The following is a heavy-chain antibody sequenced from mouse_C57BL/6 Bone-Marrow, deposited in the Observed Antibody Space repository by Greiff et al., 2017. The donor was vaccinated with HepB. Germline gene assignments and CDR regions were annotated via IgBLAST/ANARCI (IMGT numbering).Heavy chain of an antibody. CDR3: ARPPYDCYSLYAMDY. Sequence: EVKLVESGGGLVQPGGSLKLSCAASGFTFSDYYMYWVRQTPEKRLEWVAYISNGGGSTNYPDTVKGRFTISRDNAKNTMYLQMSRLKSEDTAMYYCARPPYDCYSLYAMDYWGQGTSVTVSS. D-gene: IGHD2-3*01. J-gene: IGHJ4*01. CDR1: GFTFSDYY. V-gene: IGHV5-12*01. CDR2: ISNGGGST.